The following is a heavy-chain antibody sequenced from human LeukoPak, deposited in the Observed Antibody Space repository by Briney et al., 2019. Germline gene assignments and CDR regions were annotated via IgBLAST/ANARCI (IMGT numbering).Heavy chain of an antibody. CDR2: IIPIFGTA. J-gene: IGHJ6*02. Sequence: SVKVSCKASGGTFSSYAISWVRQAPGQGLEWMGGIIPIFGTANYAQKFQGRVTITADESTSTAYMELSSLRSEDTAVYYCARLVVVVAARYYYYGMDVWGQGTTATVSS. CDR1: GGTFSSYA. D-gene: IGHD2-15*01. V-gene: IGHV1-69*13. CDR3: ARLVVVVAARYYYYGMDV.